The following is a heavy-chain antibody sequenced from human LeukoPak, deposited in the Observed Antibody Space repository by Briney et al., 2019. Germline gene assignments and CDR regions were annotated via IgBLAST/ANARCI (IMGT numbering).Heavy chain of an antibody. CDR1: GGSISSGSYY. CDR3: ARGNRGSYFHY. D-gene: IGHD1-26*01. V-gene: IGHV4-61*02. Sequence: PSQTLSLTCTVSGGSISSGSYYWSWIRQPAGTGLEWIGRIYTSGSTNYNPSLKSRVTISVDTSKNQFSLKLGSVTAADTAVYYCARGNRGSYFHYWGQGTLVTVSS. J-gene: IGHJ4*02. CDR2: IYTSGST.